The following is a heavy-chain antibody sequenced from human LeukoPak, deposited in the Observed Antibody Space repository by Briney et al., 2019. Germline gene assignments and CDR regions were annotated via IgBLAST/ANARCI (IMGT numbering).Heavy chain of an antibody. D-gene: IGHD2-15*01. CDR2: MNPQSGNT. CDR1: GYMFTNYD. CDR3: ARDWYCSGGSCSDYFDY. J-gene: IGHJ4*02. Sequence: ASVKVSCKASGYMFTNYDINWVRQATGQGLEWMGWMNPQSGNTGYAQKFRGRVTITRDTSITTAYMELRSLRSDDTAVYYCARDWYCSGGSCSDYFDYWGQGTLVTVSS. V-gene: IGHV1-8*03.